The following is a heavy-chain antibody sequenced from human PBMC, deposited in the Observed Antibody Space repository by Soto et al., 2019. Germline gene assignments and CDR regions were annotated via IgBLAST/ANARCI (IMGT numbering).Heavy chain of an antibody. D-gene: IGHD6-13*01. CDR1: GGSISSSSYY. CDR3: ARDRQQLNWFDP. V-gene: IGHV4-39*02. CDR2: IYYSGST. J-gene: IGHJ5*02. Sequence: PSETLSLTCTVSGGSISSSSYYWGWIRQPPGKGLEWIGSIYYSGSTYYNPSLKSRVTISVDTSKNQFSLKLSSLRSEDTAVYYCARDRQQLNWFDPWGQGTLVTVSS.